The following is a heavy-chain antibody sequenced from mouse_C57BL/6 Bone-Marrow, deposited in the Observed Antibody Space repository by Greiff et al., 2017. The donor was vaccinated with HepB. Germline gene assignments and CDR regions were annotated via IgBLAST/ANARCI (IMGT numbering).Heavy chain of an antibody. Sequence: EVKVEESGPGLVKPSQSLSLTCSVTGYSITSGYYWNWIRQFPGNKLEWMGYISYDGSNNYNPSLKNRISITRDTSKNQFFLKLNSVTTEDTATYYGARAFYYDYDGWFAYWGQGTLVTVSA. CDR2: ISYDGSN. CDR1: GYSITSGYY. D-gene: IGHD2-4*01. V-gene: IGHV3-6*01. J-gene: IGHJ3*01. CDR3: ARAFYYDYDGWFAY.